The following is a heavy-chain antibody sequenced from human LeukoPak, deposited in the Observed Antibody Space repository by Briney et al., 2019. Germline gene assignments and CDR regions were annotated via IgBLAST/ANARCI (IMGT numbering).Heavy chain of an antibody. J-gene: IGHJ6*03. V-gene: IGHV3-48*01. CDR1: GFTFDTFG. D-gene: IGHD3-10*01. Sequence: HSGGSLRLSCAASGFTFDTFGMHWVRRAPGQGLEWLSYISYSGRVIYYADSVKGRFTISRDNDENSLYLQMSRLRAEDTAVYYCARDDSGYYYYRDFWGEGTTVTVSS. CDR2: ISYSGRVI. CDR3: ARDDSGYYYYRDF.